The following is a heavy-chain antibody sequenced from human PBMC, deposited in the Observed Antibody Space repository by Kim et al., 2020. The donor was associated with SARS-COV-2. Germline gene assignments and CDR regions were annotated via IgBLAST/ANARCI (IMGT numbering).Heavy chain of an antibody. J-gene: IGHJ3*02. CDR3: ARGSGYSSGWYGAFDI. Sequence: SLKGRFTISVDTSKNQFSRKLSSVTAADTAVYYCARGSGYSSGWYGAFDIWGQGTMVTVSS. V-gene: IGHV4-34*01. D-gene: IGHD6-19*01.